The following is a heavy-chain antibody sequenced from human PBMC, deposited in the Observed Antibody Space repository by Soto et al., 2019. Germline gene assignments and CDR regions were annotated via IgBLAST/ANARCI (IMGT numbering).Heavy chain of an antibody. CDR1: GFTFSSYG. V-gene: IGHV3-30*18. J-gene: IGHJ3*02. Sequence: GGSLRLSCAASGFTFSSYGMHWVRQAPGKGLEWVAVISYDGSNKYYADSVKGRFTISRDNSKNTLYLQMNSLRAEDTAVYYCAKERGDFWSGYYHRRVRVAFDIWGQGTMVTVSS. CDR3: AKERGDFWSGYYHRRVRVAFDI. CDR2: ISYDGSNK. D-gene: IGHD3-3*01.